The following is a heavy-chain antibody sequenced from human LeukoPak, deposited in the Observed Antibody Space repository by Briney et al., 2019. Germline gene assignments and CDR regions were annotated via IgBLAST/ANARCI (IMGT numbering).Heavy chain of an antibody. V-gene: IGHV5-51*01. CDR3: ARRWHGDYSNWFDP. CDR2: IYPGDSDT. CDR1: GYSFTSYC. D-gene: IGHD4-17*01. Sequence: GESLKISCKGSGYSFTSYCIGWVRQMPGKGLEWMGIIYPGDSDTRYSPSCQGQCTISSGKSTRTAYLQWCSLKASDTAMYYCARRWHGDYSNWFDPWGQGTLVTVSS. J-gene: IGHJ5*02.